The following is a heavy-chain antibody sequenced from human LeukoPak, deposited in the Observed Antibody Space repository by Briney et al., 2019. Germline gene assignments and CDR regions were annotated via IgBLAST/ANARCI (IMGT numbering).Heavy chain of an antibody. CDR2: IYPGDSAT. D-gene: IGHD6-19*01. J-gene: IGHJ4*02. V-gene: IGHV5-51*01. Sequence: GESLKISCKGSGYIFTSYWIGWVRQMPGKGVGWRGIIYPGDSATRYSPSFQGQVTISADKSISTAYLQWSSLKASDTAMYYCARRVDSSGWVDYWGQGTLVTASS. CDR1: GYIFTSYW. CDR3: ARRVDSSGWVDY.